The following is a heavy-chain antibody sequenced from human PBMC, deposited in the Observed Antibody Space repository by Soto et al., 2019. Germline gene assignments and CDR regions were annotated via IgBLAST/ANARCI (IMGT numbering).Heavy chain of an antibody. CDR2: ISGSGRNT. CDR1: GFTFSNYA. CDR3: AKDLHVSGSFTSYYHYGMDV. V-gene: IGHV3-23*01. Sequence: EVQMLESGGGLVHPGGSLRLSCAASGFTFSNYAMNWVRQAPGKGLEWVSSISGSGRNTYYADSVKGRLTISRDSSKNTLLLQMNSLRVEDTGVYYCAKDLHVSGSFTSYYHYGMDVWGQGTTVTVS. D-gene: IGHD3-10*01. J-gene: IGHJ6*02.